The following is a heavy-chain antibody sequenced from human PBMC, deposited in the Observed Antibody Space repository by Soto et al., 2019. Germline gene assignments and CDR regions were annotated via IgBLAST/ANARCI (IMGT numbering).Heavy chain of an antibody. D-gene: IGHD3-3*01. CDR1: GFTFSSYA. J-gene: IGHJ4*02. CDR2: ISGSGGST. CDR3: AKEASGGIYYDFWSGYPYSDHFDY. Sequence: GGSLRLSCAASGFTFSSYAMSWVRQAPGKGLEWVSAISGSGGSTYYADSVKGRFTISRDNSKNTLYLQMNSLRAEDTAVYYCAKEASGGIYYDFWSGYPYSDHFDYWGQGTLVTVSS. V-gene: IGHV3-23*01.